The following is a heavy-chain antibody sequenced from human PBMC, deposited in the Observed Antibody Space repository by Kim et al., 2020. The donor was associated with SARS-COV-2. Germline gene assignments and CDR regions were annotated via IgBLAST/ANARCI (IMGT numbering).Heavy chain of an antibody. CDR3: AKEKLVATINGGFDY. Sequence: GGSLRLSCAASGFAFSNSGMHWVRQTPGKGLEWVAVIAYDGSNEYYADSVKGRFTISRDNSRNTLYLQMNSLSAEDTAVFYCAKEKLVATINGGFDYWGQGTPVTVSS. J-gene: IGHJ4*02. CDR1: GFAFSNSG. CDR2: IAYDGSNE. D-gene: IGHD5-12*01. V-gene: IGHV3-30*18.